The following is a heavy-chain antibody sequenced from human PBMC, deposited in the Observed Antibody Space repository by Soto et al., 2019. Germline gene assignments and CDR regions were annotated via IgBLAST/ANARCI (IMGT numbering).Heavy chain of an antibody. V-gene: IGHV4-61*01. CDR2: IYYSGPT. J-gene: IGHJ4*02. CDR1: GSSVSRDSNF. D-gene: IGHD4-4*01. CDR3: ARGYSHDAD. Sequence: SETLSLPCPASGSSVSRDSNFWSWIRQPPGKGLEWIGYIYYSGPTRYNPSLERRVTISIDTSKNQVSLNPTSVNAGDTAVSYCARGYSHDADWGRGTL.